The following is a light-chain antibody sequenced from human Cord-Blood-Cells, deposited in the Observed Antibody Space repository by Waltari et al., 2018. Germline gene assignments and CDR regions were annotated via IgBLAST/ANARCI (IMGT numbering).Light chain of an antibody. CDR3: SSYTSSLYV. J-gene: IGLJ1*01. CDR1: SSDVGGYNY. V-gene: IGLV2-14*01. Sequence: QSALTQPASVSGSPGQSITISCTGTSSDVGGYNYVSWYQQHPGKAPKLMLYEVSNRPSGVSNRFSGSKSGNTASLTISGLQAEDEADYYCSSYTSSLYVFGTGTKVTVL. CDR2: EVS.